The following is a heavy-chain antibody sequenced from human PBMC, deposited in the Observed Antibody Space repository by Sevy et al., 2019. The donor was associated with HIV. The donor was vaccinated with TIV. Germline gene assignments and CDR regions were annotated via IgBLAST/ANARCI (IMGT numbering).Heavy chain of an antibody. CDR1: GFTFSSYE. Sequence: GGSLRLSCAASGFTFSSYEMNWVRQAPGKGLEWVSYISSSGSTIYYADSVKGRFTISRDNAKNSLYLQMNSLRAEDTAVDYCARAGRVVAASDYWGQGTLVTVSS. D-gene: IGHD6-19*01. CDR2: ISSSGSTI. CDR3: ARAGRVVAASDY. V-gene: IGHV3-48*03. J-gene: IGHJ4*02.